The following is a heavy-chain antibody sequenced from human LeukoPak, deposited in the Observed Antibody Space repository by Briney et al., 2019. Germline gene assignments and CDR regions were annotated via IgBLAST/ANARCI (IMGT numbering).Heavy chain of an antibody. V-gene: IGHV4-34*01. Sequence: SETLSLTCAVYGGSFSGYYWSWLRQPPGKGLEWIGEINHSGSTNYNPSLRSRVTISVDTSKNQFSLKLSSVTAADTAVYYCARGPYCSSTSCYWNWFDPWGQGTLGTVSS. D-gene: IGHD2-2*01. CDR2: INHSGST. CDR3: ARGPYCSSTSCYWNWFDP. J-gene: IGHJ5*02. CDR1: GGSFSGYY.